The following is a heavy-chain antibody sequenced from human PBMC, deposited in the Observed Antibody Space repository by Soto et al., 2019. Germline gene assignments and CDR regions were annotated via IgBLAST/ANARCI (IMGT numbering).Heavy chain of an antibody. Sequence: PGGSVRLSCAASGFTFSSYAMHWVRQAPGKGLEWVAVISYDGSNKYYADSVKGRFTISRDNSKNTLYLQMNSLRAEDTAVYYCARDRPERHLRFLEWLLSYYFDYWCQGTLVTVSS. J-gene: IGHJ4*02. CDR3: ARDRPERHLRFLEWLLSYYFDY. D-gene: IGHD3-3*01. CDR1: GFTFSSYA. CDR2: ISYDGSNK. V-gene: IGHV3-30-3*01.